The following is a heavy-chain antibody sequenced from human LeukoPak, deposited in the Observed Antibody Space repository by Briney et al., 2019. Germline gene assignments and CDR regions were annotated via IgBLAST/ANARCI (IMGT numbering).Heavy chain of an antibody. J-gene: IGHJ6*02. Sequence: GGSLRLSCAASGFTFSMYAMHWVRRATGKGLEYVSAISSDGGSTYYANSVKGRFTISRGNSKNTLYLQMGSLRAEDMAVYYCVNYGMDVWDQGTTVTVSS. V-gene: IGHV3-64*01. CDR1: GFTFSMYA. CDR2: ISSDGGST. CDR3: VNYGMDV.